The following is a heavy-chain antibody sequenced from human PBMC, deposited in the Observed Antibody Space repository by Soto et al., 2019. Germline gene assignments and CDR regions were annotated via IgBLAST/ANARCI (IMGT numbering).Heavy chain of an antibody. CDR2: IYYSGST. CDR1: GGSISSGGYY. D-gene: IGHD2-15*01. Sequence: SETLSLTCTVSGGSISSGGYYWSWIRQHPGKGLEWIGYIYYSGSTYYNPSLKSRVTISVDTSKNQFPLKLSSVTAADTAVYYCASTRVAHSHGWQKNYYYYGMDGWGQGTTVTVAS. V-gene: IGHV4-31*03. CDR3: ASTRVAHSHGWQKNYYYYGMDG. J-gene: IGHJ6*02.